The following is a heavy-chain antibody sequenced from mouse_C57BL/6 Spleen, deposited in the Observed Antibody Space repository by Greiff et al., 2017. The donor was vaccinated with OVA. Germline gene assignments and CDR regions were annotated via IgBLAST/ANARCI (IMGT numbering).Heavy chain of an antibody. CDR1: GYTFTSYW. V-gene: IGHV1-5*01. D-gene: IGHD2-4*01. Sequence: VQLQQSGTVLARPGASVKMSCKTSGYTFTSYWMHWVKQRPGQGLEWIGAIYPGNSDTSYNQKFKGKAKLTAVTSASTAYMELSSLTNEDSAVYYCTRGGGYDYEHAMDYWGQGTSVTVSS. CDR3: TRGGGYDYEHAMDY. CDR2: IYPGNSDT. J-gene: IGHJ4*01.